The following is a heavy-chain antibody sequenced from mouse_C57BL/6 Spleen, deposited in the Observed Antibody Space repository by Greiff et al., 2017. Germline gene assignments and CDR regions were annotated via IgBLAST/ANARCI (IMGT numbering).Heavy chain of an antibody. V-gene: IGHV1-64*01. CDR3: ARMGDYLDY. J-gene: IGHJ2*01. Sequence: VQLKQPGAELVKPGASVKLSCKASGYTFTSYWMHWVKQRPGQGLEWIGMIHPNSGSTNYNEKFKSKATLTVDKSASTAYMQLSSLTSENSAVYYWARMGDYLDYWGQGTTLTVSS. D-gene: IGHD2-3*01. CDR1: GYTFTSYW. CDR2: IHPNSGST.